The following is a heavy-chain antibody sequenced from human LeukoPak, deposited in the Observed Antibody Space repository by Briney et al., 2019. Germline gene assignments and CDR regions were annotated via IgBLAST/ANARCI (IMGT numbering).Heavy chain of an antibody. CDR1: GFTVSSNY. CDR3: ARGQYYYDSSGYFDY. V-gene: IGHV3-53*01. D-gene: IGHD3-22*01. J-gene: IGHJ4*02. CDR2: IYSGGST. Sequence: GGSLRLSCAASGFTVSSNYMSWVRQAPGKGLEWASVIYSGGSTYYADSVKGRFTISRDNSKNTLYLQMNSLRAEDTAVYYCARGQYYYDSSGYFDYWGQGTLVTVSS.